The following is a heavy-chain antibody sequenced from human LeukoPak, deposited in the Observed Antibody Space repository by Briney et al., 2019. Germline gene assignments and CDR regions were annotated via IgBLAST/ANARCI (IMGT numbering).Heavy chain of an antibody. D-gene: IGHD6-13*01. CDR3: ARVREAAATFDY. Sequence: PSQTLSLTCTVSGGSINSGSYYWSWIRQPAGKGLEWIGRVYTNGGTNYNPSLESRVTISVDTSKNQFSLKLSSVTAADTAVYYCARVREAAATFDYWGQGTLVTVSS. V-gene: IGHV4-61*02. CDR2: VYTNGGT. CDR1: GGSINSGSYY. J-gene: IGHJ4*02.